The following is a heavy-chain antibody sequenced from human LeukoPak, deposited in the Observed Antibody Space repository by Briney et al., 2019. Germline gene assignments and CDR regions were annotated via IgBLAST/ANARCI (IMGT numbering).Heavy chain of an antibody. CDR2: IYYSGST. Sequence: SETLSLTCTVSGGSISSYYWSWIRQPPGKGLEWIGYIYYSGSTNYNPSLKSRVTISVDTSKNQFSLKLSSVTAADTAVYYCARVSSRLRTGMDVWGKGTTVTVSA. CDR1: GGSISSYY. J-gene: IGHJ6*04. D-gene: IGHD3-16*01. CDR3: ARVSSRLRTGMDV. V-gene: IGHV4-59*01.